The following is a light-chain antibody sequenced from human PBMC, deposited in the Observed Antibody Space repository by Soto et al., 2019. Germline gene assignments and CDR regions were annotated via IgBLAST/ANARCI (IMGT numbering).Light chain of an antibody. CDR1: QSISSW. J-gene: IGKJ1*01. CDR3: QHYNSYSEA. Sequence: DIQLTKSPATLSASVGDRVTLTCRASQSISSWLAWYQQKPGKAPKLLIYKASTLKSGVPSRFSGSGSGTEFTLTISSLRPDDFATYYCQHYNSYSEAFGQGTKVDIK. V-gene: IGKV1-5*03. CDR2: KAS.